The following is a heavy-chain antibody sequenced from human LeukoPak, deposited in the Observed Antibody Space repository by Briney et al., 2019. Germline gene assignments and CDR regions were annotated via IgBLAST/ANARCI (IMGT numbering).Heavy chain of an antibody. V-gene: IGHV3-23*01. Sequence: GGSLRLSCAAAGFTFSDHYMTWIRQAPGKGLEWVSAISGSGGSTYYADSVKGRFTISRDNSKNTLYLQMNSLRAEDTAVYYCAKDRGLEGNYWGQGTLVTVSS. J-gene: IGHJ4*02. CDR1: GFTFSDHY. CDR2: ISGSGGST. CDR3: AKDRGLEGNY.